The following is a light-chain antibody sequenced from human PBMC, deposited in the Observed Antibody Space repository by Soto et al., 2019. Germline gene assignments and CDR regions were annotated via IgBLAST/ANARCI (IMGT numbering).Light chain of an antibody. CDR1: QSISSN. CDR2: GTS. J-gene: IGKJ5*01. Sequence: EIVMTQSPATLSVSPGERVTLSCRASQSISSNLAWYQQKPGQAPSLLMYGTSTRATGIPARFSGSGSGTEFTLTISSLQSEDCAVYYCQQYNTWSSITFGQGTRLEIK. V-gene: IGKV3-15*01. CDR3: QQYNTWSSIT.